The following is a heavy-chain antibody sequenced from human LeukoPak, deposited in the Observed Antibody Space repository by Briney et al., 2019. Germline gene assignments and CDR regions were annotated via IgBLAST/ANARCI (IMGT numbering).Heavy chain of an antibody. D-gene: IGHD5-12*01. CDR2: ISWNSGSI. V-gene: IGHV3-9*01. CDR1: GFTFDDYA. J-gene: IGHJ3*02. Sequence: TGGSLRLSCAASGFTFDDYAMHWVRQAPGKGLEWVSGISWNSGSIGYADSVKGRFTISRDNAKNSLYLQMNSLRAEDTALYYCATHIVATRGAFDIWGQGTMVTVSS. CDR3: ATHIVATRGAFDI.